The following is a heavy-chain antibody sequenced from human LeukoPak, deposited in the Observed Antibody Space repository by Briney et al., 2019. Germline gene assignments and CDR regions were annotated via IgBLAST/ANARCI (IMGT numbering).Heavy chain of an antibody. Sequence: GRSLRLSCAASGFTFSSYEMNWVRQAPGKGLEWVSYISSSGSTIYYADSVKGRFTISRDNAKNSLYLQMNSLRAEDTAVYYCARVAGYSSGWPAFDYWGQGTLVTVSS. J-gene: IGHJ4*02. D-gene: IGHD6-19*01. CDR1: GFTFSSYE. V-gene: IGHV3-48*03. CDR2: ISSSGSTI. CDR3: ARVAGYSSGWPAFDY.